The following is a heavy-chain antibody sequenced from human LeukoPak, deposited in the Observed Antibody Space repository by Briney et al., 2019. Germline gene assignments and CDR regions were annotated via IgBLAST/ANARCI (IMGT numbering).Heavy chain of an antibody. CDR3: ARHVGDGYNYFDY. V-gene: IGHV4-59*08. CDR1: GGSISSYY. J-gene: IGHJ4*02. CDR2: IYYSGST. D-gene: IGHD5-24*01. Sequence: PSETLSLTCTVSGGSISSYYWSWIRQPPGKGLEWIGYIYYSGSTNYNPSLKSRVTISVDTSKNQFSLKLSSVTAADTAVYYCARHVGDGYNYFDYWGQGTLVTVSS.